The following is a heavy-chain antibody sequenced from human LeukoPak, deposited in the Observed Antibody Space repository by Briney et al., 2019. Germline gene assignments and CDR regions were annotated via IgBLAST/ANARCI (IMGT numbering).Heavy chain of an antibody. J-gene: IGHJ4*02. Sequence: SGGSLRLSCVASGFTFTTYSMNWVRLAPGKGLEWVSSISTTGDFIHYAHSVKCRFTISRDNAKNSLYLQMNNLRAEDTAIYYCAGRDCTNGLCQFDYWGQGTLVTVSS. CDR2: ISTTGDFI. D-gene: IGHD2-8*01. CDR1: GFTFTTYS. CDR3: AGRDCTNGLCQFDY. V-gene: IGHV3-21*01.